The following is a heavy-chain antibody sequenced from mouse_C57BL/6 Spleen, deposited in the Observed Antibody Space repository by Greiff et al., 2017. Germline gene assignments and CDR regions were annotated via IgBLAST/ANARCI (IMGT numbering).Heavy chain of an antibody. D-gene: IGHD1-1*01. V-gene: IGHV1-52*01. Sequence: QVQLQQPGAELVRPGSSVKLSCKASGYTFTSYWMHWVKQRPIQGLEWIGNIDPSDSETHYNQKFKDKATLTVDKSSSTAYMQLSSLTSEDSAVYYCARRGSSYRYFDVWGTGTTVTVSS. CDR2: IDPSDSET. CDR3: ARRGSSYRYFDV. CDR1: GYTFTSYW. J-gene: IGHJ1*03.